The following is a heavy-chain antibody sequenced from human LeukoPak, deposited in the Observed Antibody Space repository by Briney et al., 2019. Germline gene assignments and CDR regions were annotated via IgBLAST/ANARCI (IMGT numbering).Heavy chain of an antibody. Sequence: GASVKVSCKASGYTFTSYGISWVRQAPGQGLEWMGRIIPILGIANYAQKFQGRVTITADKSTSTAYMELSSLRSEDTAVYYCARDQMATTSFDYWGQGTLVTVSS. D-gene: IGHD5-24*01. CDR1: GYTFTSYG. V-gene: IGHV1-69*04. J-gene: IGHJ4*02. CDR2: IIPILGIA. CDR3: ARDQMATTSFDY.